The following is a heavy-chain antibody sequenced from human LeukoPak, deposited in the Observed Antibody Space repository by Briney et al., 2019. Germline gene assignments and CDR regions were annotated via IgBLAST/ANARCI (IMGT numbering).Heavy chain of an antibody. CDR1: GFTFSSNW. J-gene: IGHJ5*02. CDR2: INSDGSDA. D-gene: IGHD6-19*01. Sequence: GGSLRLSCATSGFTFSSNWMHWVRQAPGKGLVWVSRINSDGSDAIYADPVRGRFTLSRDNAKNTLYLQMNSLRAEDTAVYYCVRGSGWYVVDPWGQGTLVTVSS. V-gene: IGHV3-74*01. CDR3: VRGSGWYVVDP.